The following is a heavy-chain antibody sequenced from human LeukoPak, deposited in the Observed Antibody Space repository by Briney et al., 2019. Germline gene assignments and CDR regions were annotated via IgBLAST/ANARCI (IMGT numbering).Heavy chain of an antibody. CDR3: ARDVYYDILTGLYYYYGMDV. CDR1: GYTFTGYY. D-gene: IGHD3-9*01. CDR2: INLNSGGT. J-gene: IGHJ6*02. Sequence: ASVKVSCKASGYTFTGYYMHWVRQAPGQGLEWMGWINLNSGGTNYSQKFQGRVTMTRDTSIGTAYMELSRLRSDDTAVYYCARDVYYDILTGLYYYYGMDVWGQGTTVTVSS. V-gene: IGHV1-2*02.